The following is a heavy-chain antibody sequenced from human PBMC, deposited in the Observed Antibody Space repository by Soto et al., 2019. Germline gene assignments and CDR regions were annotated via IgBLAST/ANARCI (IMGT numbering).Heavy chain of an antibody. J-gene: IGHJ5*02. CDR1: GFTFSSYS. V-gene: IGHV3-48*02. CDR2: ISSSSSTI. Sequence: GWSLRLSCAASGFTFSSYSMNWVRQAPGKGLEWVSYISSSSSTIYYADSVKGRFTISRDNAKNSLYLKMNSLSDEDTAVYYCAIGPVLVAATRPWFDPCGQGTLVPVSS. CDR3: AIGPVLVAATRPWFDP. D-gene: IGHD2-15*01.